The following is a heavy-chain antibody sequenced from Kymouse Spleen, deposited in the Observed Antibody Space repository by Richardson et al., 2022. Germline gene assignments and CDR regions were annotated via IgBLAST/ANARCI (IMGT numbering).Heavy chain of an antibody. Sequence: QLQLQESGPGLVKPSETLSLTCTVSGGSISSSSYYWGWIRQPPGKGLEWIGSIYYSGSTYYNPSLKSRVTISVDTSKNQFSLKLSSVTAADTAVYYCARDNWNYYGMDVWGQGTTVTVSS. CDR3: ARDNWNYYGMDV. CDR1: GGSISSSSYY. V-gene: IGHV4-39*01. CDR2: IYYSGST. J-gene: IGHJ6*02. D-gene: IGHD1-20*01,IGHD1-7*01.